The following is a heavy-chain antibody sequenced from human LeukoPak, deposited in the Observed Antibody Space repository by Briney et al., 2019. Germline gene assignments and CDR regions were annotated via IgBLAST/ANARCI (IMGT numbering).Heavy chain of an antibody. Sequence: GGSLRLSCAASGFTVSSNYMSWVRQTPGKGLEWVSIIYVDGSPYYADSVRGRFTMSRDSSKNMIYLQMNNLRPEDTAVYYCARPLQINCDMDVWGQGTTVTVSS. J-gene: IGHJ6*02. D-gene: IGHD1-1*01. CDR3: ARPLQINCDMDV. CDR2: IYVDGSP. V-gene: IGHV3-53*01. CDR1: GFTVSSNY.